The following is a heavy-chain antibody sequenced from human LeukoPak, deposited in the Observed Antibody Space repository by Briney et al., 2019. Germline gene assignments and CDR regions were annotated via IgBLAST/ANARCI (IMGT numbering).Heavy chain of an antibody. Sequence: ASVKVSCKAAGYTFTGYYIHWVRQAPGQGLEWVGWINPASGGTKYAQKFQGRVTMTRDTSITTAYMELSRLTSDDTAVYYCVRDYYDGSRNYFDYWGQGALVPVSS. CDR2: INPASGGT. D-gene: IGHD3-22*01. J-gene: IGHJ4*02. V-gene: IGHV1-2*02. CDR1: GYTFTGYY. CDR3: VRDYYDGSRNYFDY.